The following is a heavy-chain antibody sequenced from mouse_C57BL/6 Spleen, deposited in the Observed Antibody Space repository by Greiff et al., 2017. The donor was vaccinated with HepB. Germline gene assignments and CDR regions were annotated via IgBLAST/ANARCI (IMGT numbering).Heavy chain of an antibody. Sequence: QVQLQQSGAELVRPGASVTLSCKALGYTFTDYEMHWVKQTPVHGLEWIGAIDPETGGTAYNQKFKGKAILTADKSSSTAYMELRSLTSEDSAVYYCTRVTVVDSFAYWGQGTLVTVSA. CDR3: TRVTVVDSFAY. V-gene: IGHV1-15*01. CDR2: IDPETGGT. D-gene: IGHD1-1*01. CDR1: GYTFTDYE. J-gene: IGHJ3*01.